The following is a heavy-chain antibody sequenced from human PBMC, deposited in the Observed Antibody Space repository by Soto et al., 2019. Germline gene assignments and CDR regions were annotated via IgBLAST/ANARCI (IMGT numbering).Heavy chain of an antibody. CDR3: AGSLEYSRRYFDY. CDR2: IIPIFGTA. CDR1: GGTFSSYA. J-gene: IGHJ4*02. Sequence: SVKISCKASGGTFSSYAISWVRHAPGQGLEWMGGIIPIFGTANYAQKFQGRVTITADESTSTAYTELSSLRSEDTAVYYCAGSLEYSRRYFDYWGQGTLVTVSS. V-gene: IGHV1-69*13. D-gene: IGHD6-6*01.